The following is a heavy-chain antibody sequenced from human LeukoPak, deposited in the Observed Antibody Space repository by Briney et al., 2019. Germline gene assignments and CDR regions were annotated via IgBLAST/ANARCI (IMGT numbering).Heavy chain of an antibody. CDR1: GGSISSSSYY. Sequence: SETLSLTCTVSGGSISSSSYYWGWIRQPPGKGLEWIGSIYYSGSTYYNPSLKSRVTISVDTSKNQFSLKLSSVTAADTAVYYCAAGSYYRGDAFDIWGQGTMVTVSS. V-gene: IGHV4-39*01. CDR2: IYYSGST. D-gene: IGHD3-10*01. J-gene: IGHJ3*02. CDR3: AAGSYYRGDAFDI.